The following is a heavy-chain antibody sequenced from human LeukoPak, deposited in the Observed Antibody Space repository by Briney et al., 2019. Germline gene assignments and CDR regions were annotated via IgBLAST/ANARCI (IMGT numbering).Heavy chain of an antibody. Sequence: GGSLRLSCAASGFTVSSNYMSWVRQAPGKGLEWVSVIYSGGSAYYADSVKGRFTISRDNSKNTLYLQMNSLRAEDTAVYYCARSYYYGSGSYDYWGQGTLVTVSS. CDR2: IYSGGSA. CDR1: GFTVSSNY. CDR3: ARSYYYGSGSYDY. V-gene: IGHV3-53*01. J-gene: IGHJ4*02. D-gene: IGHD3-10*01.